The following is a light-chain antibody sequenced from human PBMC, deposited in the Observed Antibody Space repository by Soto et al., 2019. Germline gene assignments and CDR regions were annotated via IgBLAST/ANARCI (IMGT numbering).Light chain of an antibody. V-gene: IGLV1-51*01. J-gene: IGLJ1*01. CDR2: DDN. CDR3: GSWDSSLSAYV. CDR1: SSNIGGNS. Sequence: HSALTHPPSVSAAPGQKVTISCSGSSSNIGGNSVSWYQQLPGTAPKLLIYDDNKRPSGIPDRFSGSKSGTSATLGITGFQTGDEADYYCGSWDSSLSAYVFGTGTKV.